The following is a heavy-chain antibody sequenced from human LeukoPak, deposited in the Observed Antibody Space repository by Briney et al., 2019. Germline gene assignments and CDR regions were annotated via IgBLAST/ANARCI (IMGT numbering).Heavy chain of an antibody. J-gene: IGHJ4*02. Sequence: ASVKVSCKASGYTFTGYYMHWVRQAPGQGLEWMGWINPNSGGTNYAQKFQGRVTMTRDTSISTAYMELSRLRFDDTAVYYCASLAAAGSSWDFWGQGTLVTVSS. CDR1: GYTFTGYY. CDR3: ASLAAAGSSWDF. D-gene: IGHD6-13*01. V-gene: IGHV1-2*02. CDR2: INPNSGGT.